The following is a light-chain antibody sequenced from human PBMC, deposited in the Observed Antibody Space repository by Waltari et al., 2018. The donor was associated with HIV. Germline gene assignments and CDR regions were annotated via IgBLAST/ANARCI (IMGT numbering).Light chain of an antibody. Sequence: QSVLAQPPSASGPPGQRVTISCSGSSSNIGSNYVSWYQQLPGTAPKLLIYRNNQRPSGVPDRFSGSKSGTSASLAISGLRSEEEADYYWAAWDDSLSCWVFGGGTKLTVL. CDR1: SSNIGSNY. CDR2: RNN. CDR3: AAWDDSLSCWV. J-gene: IGLJ3*02. V-gene: IGLV1-47*01.